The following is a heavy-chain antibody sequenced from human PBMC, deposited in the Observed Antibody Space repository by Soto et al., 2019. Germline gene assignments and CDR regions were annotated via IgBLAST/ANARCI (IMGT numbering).Heavy chain of an antibody. J-gene: IGHJ4*02. CDR2: ISSTSNTI. CDR3: ARDRGCSGGICYRDLGY. Sequence: EVQLVESGGGLVQPGGSLRLSCAASGFTFSSYSMSWVRQAPGKGLEWVSYISSTSNTIYYADSVKGRFTISRDNAKNXLYLHVNSRSAEDTAVYYCARDRGCSGGICYRDLGYWGQGTLVTVSS. V-gene: IGHV3-48*01. CDR1: GFTFSSYS. D-gene: IGHD2-15*01.